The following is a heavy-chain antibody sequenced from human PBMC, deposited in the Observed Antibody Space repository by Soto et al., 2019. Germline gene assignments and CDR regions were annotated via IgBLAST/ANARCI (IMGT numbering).Heavy chain of an antibody. J-gene: IGHJ6*02. CDR1: GFTFSNYG. CDR3: ARVQGRWYGSGSYQGMDV. Sequence: QVQLVESGGGVVQPGRSLRLSCAASGFTFSNYGMYWVRQAPGKGLEWVAVIWYDGSNEYYADSVKGRFTISRDNSKNTRYLQMNSLRAEDTAVYYCARVQGRWYGSGSYQGMDVWGQGTTVTVSS. D-gene: IGHD3-10*01. V-gene: IGHV3-33*01. CDR2: IWYDGSNE.